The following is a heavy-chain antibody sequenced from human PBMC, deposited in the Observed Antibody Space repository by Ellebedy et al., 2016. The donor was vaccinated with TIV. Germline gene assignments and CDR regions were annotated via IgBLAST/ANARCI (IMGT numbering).Heavy chain of an antibody. Sequence: SETLSLXXTVPGGSISSYYWSWIRQPPGKGLEWIGYIYYSGSTNYNHSLKSRVTISVDTSKNQFSLKLSSVTAADTAVYYCARDGYNWGFDYWGQGTLVTVSS. CDR1: GGSISSYY. V-gene: IGHV4-59*01. CDR2: IYYSGST. D-gene: IGHD5-24*01. J-gene: IGHJ4*02. CDR3: ARDGYNWGFDY.